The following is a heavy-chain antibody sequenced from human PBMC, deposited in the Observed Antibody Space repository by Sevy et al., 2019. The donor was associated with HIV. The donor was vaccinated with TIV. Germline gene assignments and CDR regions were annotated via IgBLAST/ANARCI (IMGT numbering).Heavy chain of an antibody. CDR2: ISAGGGKT. J-gene: IGHJ4*02. V-gene: IGHV3-23*01. Sequence: GVSLRLSCVASGFTFRNYVMNWVRQAPGKGLEWVSSISAGGGKTNYADSVKGRFTISRDNSKNTLYLQMNSLRAEDTAVYYCAKDYFPEIWADSPLEYWGQGTLVTVSS. D-gene: IGHD3-16*01. CDR3: AKDYFPEIWADSPLEY. CDR1: GFTFRNYV.